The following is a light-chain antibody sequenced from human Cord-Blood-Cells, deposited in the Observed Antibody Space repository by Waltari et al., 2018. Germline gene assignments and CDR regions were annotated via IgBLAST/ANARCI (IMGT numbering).Light chain of an antibody. CDR2: RNN. J-gene: IGLJ3*02. Sequence: QSVLTQPPSASGTPGQRVTISCSVSSSNIRSNYVYWYQQLPGTAPKPLIYRNNHRPSGVPDRFSGSKSGTSASLAISGLRSEDEADYYCAAWDDSLSGRVFGGGTKLTVL. V-gene: IGLV1-47*01. CDR1: SSNIRSNY. CDR3: AAWDDSLSGRV.